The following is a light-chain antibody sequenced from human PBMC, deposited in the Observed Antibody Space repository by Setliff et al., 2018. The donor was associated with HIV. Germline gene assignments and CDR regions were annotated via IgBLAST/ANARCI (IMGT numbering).Light chain of an antibody. CDR3: VLYMGNGVSV. V-gene: IGLV8-61*01. CDR1: SGSVSTGHF. J-gene: IGLJ3*02. CDR2: STN. Sequence: QIVVTQEPSFSVSPGGTVTLTCGLRSGSVSTGHFPSWYQQTPGQTPRMLIYSTNTRSSGVPDRFSGSILGNRAALTITGAQADDECDYYCVLYMGNGVSVFCGGTKVTVL.